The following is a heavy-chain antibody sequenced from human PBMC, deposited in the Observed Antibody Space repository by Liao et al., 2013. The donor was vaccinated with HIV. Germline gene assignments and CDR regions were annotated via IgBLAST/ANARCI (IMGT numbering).Heavy chain of an antibody. J-gene: IGHJ4*02. CDR3: ARDRALYISGTYRRYFDY. D-gene: IGHD3-16*02. Sequence: QLQLQESGPGLVKPSETLSLTCTVSGGSISSSSYSLGWIRQLPGKGLEWIGSIYYRGSTYYNPSLKSRVTMSVDTSKNQFSLRLSSVTAADTAVYYCARDRALYISGTYRRYFDYWGQGTLVTVSS. CDR2: IYYRGST. CDR1: GGSISSSSYS. V-gene: IGHV4-39*07.